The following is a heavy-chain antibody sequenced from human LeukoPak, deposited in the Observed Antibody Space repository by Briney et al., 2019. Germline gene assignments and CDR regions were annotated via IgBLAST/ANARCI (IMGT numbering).Heavy chain of an antibody. Sequence: PSETLSLTCAVYGGSFSGYYWSWIRQSPGKGLEWIGEINHSGSTNYNPSLKSRVTISVDTSKNQFSLKLSSVTAADTAVYYCARGPLLDYWGQGTLATVSS. CDR3: ARGPLLDY. V-gene: IGHV4-34*01. CDR2: INHSGST. J-gene: IGHJ4*02. CDR1: GGSFSGYY.